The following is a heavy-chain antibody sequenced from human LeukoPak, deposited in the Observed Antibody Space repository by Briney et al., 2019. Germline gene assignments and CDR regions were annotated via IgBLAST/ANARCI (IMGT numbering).Heavy chain of an antibody. V-gene: IGHV3-53*01. CDR1: GFTFSSYG. D-gene: IGHD1-26*01. CDR2: IYSGGST. CDR3: ARAGSGSSPWDY. Sequence: GGSLRLSCAASGFTFSSYGMHWVRQAPGKGLEWVSVIYSGGSTYSADSVKGRFTISRDNSKNTVYLQMNSLRAEDTAVYYCARAGSGSSPWDYWGQGTLVTVSS. J-gene: IGHJ4*02.